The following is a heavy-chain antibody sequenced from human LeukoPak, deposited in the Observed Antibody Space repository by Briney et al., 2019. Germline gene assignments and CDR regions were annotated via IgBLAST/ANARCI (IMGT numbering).Heavy chain of an antibody. J-gene: IGHJ3*02. Sequence: GGSLRLSCAASGFTVSSNYMSWVRQAPGKGLEWVSVISGSGGSTYYADSVKGRFTISRDNSKNTLYLQMNSLRAEDTAVYYCATSGATGFDGAFDIWGQGTMVTVSS. D-gene: IGHD1-26*01. CDR3: ATSGATGFDGAFDI. V-gene: IGHV3-23*01. CDR1: GFTVSSNY. CDR2: ISGSGGST.